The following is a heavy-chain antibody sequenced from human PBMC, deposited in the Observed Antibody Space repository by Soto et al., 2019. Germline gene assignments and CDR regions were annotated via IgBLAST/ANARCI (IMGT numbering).Heavy chain of an antibody. D-gene: IGHD3-22*01. CDR1: GFTFSSYA. J-gene: IGHJ4*02. Sequence: PGGSLRLSCAASGFTFSSYAMSWVRQAPGKGLEWVSAISGSGGSTYYADSVKGRFTISRDNSKNTLYLQMNGLRAEDTAVYYCAKRSARRSSGYYYVDADYWGQGTLVTVSS. CDR3: AKRSARRSSGYYYVDADY. CDR2: ISGSGGST. V-gene: IGHV3-23*01.